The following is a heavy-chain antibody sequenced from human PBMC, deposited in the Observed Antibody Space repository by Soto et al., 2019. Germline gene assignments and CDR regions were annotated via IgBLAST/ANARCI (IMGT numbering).Heavy chain of an antibody. Sequence: GSLRLSCAASGFTFSSYAMSWVRQAPGKGLEWVSAISGSGGSTYYTDSVKGRFTISRDNSKNTLYLQMNSLRAEDTAVYYCAKVAIFGVVPNWFDPWGQGTLVTVSS. CDR3: AKVAIFGVVPNWFDP. J-gene: IGHJ5*02. CDR2: ISGSGGST. CDR1: GFTFSSYA. D-gene: IGHD3-3*01. V-gene: IGHV3-23*01.